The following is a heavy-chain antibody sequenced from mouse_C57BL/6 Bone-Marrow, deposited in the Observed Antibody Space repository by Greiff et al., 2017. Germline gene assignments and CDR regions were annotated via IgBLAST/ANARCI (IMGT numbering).Heavy chain of an antibody. J-gene: IGHJ2*01. CDR2: IDPEIGDT. CDR1: GFNIKDYY. Sequence: VQLQQSGAELVRPGASVKLSCTASGFNIKDYYIHWVKQRPEQGLEWIGWIDPEIGDTEYASKFQGKATITSDTSSNTAYLQLSSLPSEDTAVYSCSSLDGNYFDFWGQGTPLTVAS. V-gene: IGHV14-4*01. CDR3: SSLDGNYFDF. D-gene: IGHD2-1*01.